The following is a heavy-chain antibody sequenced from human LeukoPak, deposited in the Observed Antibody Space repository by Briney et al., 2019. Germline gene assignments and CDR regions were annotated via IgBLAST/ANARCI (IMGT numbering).Heavy chain of an antibody. CDR2: ICSGGST. CDR1: GFTVSSNY. D-gene: IGHD2-21*02. J-gene: IGHJ3*02. Sequence: GGSLRLSCAASGFTVSSNYMSWVRQAPGKGLEWVSVICSGGSTYYADSVKGRFTISRDNSKNTLYLQMNSLRAEDTAVYYCARVVTVVVTGDDAFDIWGQGTMVTVSS. CDR3: ARVVTVVVTGDDAFDI. V-gene: IGHV3-53*01.